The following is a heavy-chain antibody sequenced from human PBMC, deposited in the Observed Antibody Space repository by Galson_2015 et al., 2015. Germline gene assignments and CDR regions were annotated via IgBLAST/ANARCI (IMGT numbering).Heavy chain of an antibody. Sequence: SLRLSCAASEFTFSSYYMSWVRQAPGKGLEWVSSISSTTTYIYYADSVKGRFTISRDNAKNSLYLQMNSLGAEDTAVYYCARQILDYDFSSVYHPTNLDDWGQRALGTVPS. D-gene: IGHD3-3*01. CDR1: EFTFSSYY. V-gene: IGHV3-21*01. CDR2: ISSTTTYI. J-gene: IGHJ4*02. CDR3: ARQILDYDFSSVYHPTNLDD.